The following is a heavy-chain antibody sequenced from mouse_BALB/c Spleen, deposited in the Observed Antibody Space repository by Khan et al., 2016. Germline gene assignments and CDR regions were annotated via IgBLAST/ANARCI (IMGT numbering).Heavy chain of an antibody. CDR1: GYAFTDYS. V-gene: IGHV9-2-1*01. J-gene: IGHJ2*01. CDR2: INTETGET. Sequence: QIQLVQSGPELKKPGETVKISCKASGYAFTDYSIHWVKQAPGKGLKWMGWINTETGETAYADDFKGRFAFSLEASASTAYLQINHIKDEDTATFFCARRWLPLDHWGQGTTLTVSS. D-gene: IGHD2-2*01. CDR3: ARRWLPLDH.